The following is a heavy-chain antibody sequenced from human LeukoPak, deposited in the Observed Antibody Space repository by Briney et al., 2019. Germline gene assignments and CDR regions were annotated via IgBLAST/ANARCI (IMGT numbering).Heavy chain of an antibody. CDR1: GGSISSGDHY. CDR2: IYYSGST. CDR3: AREKKAPNWFDP. Sequence: SETLSLTCTVSGGSISSGDHYWSWIRQPPGKGLEWIGYIYYSGSTNYNPSLKSRVTISVDTSKNQFSLKLSSVTAADTAVYYCAREKKAPNWFDPWGQGTLVTVSS. V-gene: IGHV4-61*08. J-gene: IGHJ5*02.